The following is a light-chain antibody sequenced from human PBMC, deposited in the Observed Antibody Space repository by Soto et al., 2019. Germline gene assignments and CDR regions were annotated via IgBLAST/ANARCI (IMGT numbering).Light chain of an antibody. V-gene: IGKV4-1*01. CDR1: QSVLYSSNNKNY. Sequence: DIVMTQSPDSLAVSLGERTTINCKSSQSVLYSSNNKNYLAWYQQKPGQPPKLLIYWASTRESGVPDRFSGSGSGTEFTLTISSLQAVDVAVYYCQQYYSTPRTFGQGTKVEIK. CDR3: QQYYSTPRT. J-gene: IGKJ1*01. CDR2: WAS.